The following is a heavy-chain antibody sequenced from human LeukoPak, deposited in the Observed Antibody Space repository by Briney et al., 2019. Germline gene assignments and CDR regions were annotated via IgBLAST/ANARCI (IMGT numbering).Heavy chain of an antibody. Sequence: PGGSLRLSCAASGFTFSSYGMHWVRQAPGKGLEWVAFIRYDGSNKYYADSVKGRFTISRDNSKNTLYLQMNSLRAEDTAVYYCAKDPNCGGDCYSFDYWGQGTLVTVSS. CDR1: GFTFSSYG. CDR2: IRYDGSNK. D-gene: IGHD2-21*01. J-gene: IGHJ4*02. V-gene: IGHV3-30*02. CDR3: AKDPNCGGDCYSFDY.